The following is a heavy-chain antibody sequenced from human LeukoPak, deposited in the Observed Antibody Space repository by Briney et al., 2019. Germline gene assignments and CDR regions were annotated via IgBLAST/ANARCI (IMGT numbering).Heavy chain of an antibody. CDR3: ARTGGSFHFYYYMDV. J-gene: IGHJ6*03. D-gene: IGHD1-26*01. CDR1: GGSISSSNW. Sequence: PSETLSLTCAVSGGSISSSNWWSWVRQPPGKGLEWIGEIYHSGSTNYNPSLKSRVTISVDKSKNQFSLKLSSVTAADTAVYHCARTGGSFHFYYYMDVWGKGTTVTVSS. V-gene: IGHV4-4*02. CDR2: IYHSGST.